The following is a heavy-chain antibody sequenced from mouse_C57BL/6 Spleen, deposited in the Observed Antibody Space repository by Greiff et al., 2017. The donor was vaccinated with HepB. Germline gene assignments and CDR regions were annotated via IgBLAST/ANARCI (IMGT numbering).Heavy chain of an antibody. D-gene: IGHD6-5*01. CDR3: TLMPFDY. J-gene: IGHJ2*01. CDR2: IDPENGDT. V-gene: IGHV14-4*01. CDR1: GFNIKDDY. Sequence: EVQLQQSGAELVRPGASVKLSCTASGFNIKDDYMHWVKQRPEQGLEWIGWIDPENGDTEYASKFQGKATITADTSSNTAYLQLSSLTSEDTAVYYCTLMPFDYWGQGTTLTVSS.